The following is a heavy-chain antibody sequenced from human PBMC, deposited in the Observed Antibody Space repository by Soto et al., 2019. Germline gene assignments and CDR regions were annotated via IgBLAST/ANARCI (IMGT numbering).Heavy chain of an antibody. J-gene: IGHJ4*02. CDR1: GGSISSSSYY. Sequence: QLQLQESGPGLVKPSETLFLTCTVSGGSISSSSYYWGWIRQPPGKGLEWIGSIYYSGSTYYNPSLKSRVTISVDTSKNQFSLKLSSVTAADTAVYYCAFLERGRVDYWGQGTLVTVSS. CDR2: IYYSGST. D-gene: IGHD3-3*01. V-gene: IGHV4-39*01. CDR3: AFLERGRVDY.